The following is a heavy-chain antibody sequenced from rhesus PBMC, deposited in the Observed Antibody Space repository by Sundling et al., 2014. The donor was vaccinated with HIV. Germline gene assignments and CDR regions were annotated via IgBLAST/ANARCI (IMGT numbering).Heavy chain of an antibody. CDR1: GGSITDYY. CDR2: IGGSSETT. Sequence: QVQLQESGPGLVKPSETLSLTCAVSGGSITDYYWNWIRQSPGKGLEWIGYIGGSSETTYYNPSLKSRVTISTDTSKRHFSLRLTSVTAADTAVYFCARRPYCTGTYCYYFDYWGQGLLVTVSS. J-gene: IGHJ4*01. V-gene: IGHV4-165*02. D-gene: IGHD2-15*01. CDR3: ARRPYCTGTYCYYFDY.